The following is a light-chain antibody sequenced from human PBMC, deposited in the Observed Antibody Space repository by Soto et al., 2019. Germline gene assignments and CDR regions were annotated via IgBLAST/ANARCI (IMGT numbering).Light chain of an antibody. Sequence: DVQMTQSPSSLSASVGDRVTITCRASQSISSYLNWYQQKPGKAPKLLIYAASSLQSGVPSMFSGSGYGTDFTLTISSLQPEEFATYYCLQHNDCPLTFGGGTKVEIK. CDR1: QSISSY. CDR3: LQHNDCPLT. CDR2: AAS. V-gene: IGKV1-39*01. J-gene: IGKJ4*01.